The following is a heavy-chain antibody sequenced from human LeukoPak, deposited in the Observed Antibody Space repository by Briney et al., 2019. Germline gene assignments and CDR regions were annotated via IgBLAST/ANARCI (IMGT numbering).Heavy chain of an antibody. J-gene: IGHJ4*02. D-gene: IGHD3-10*01. CDR3: ASDYGSGSYYNVPDY. CDR2: ISYDGSNK. Sequence: GRSLRLSCAASGFTFSSYAMHRVRQAPGKGLEWVAVISYDGSNKYYADSVKDRFTISRDNSKNTLYLQMNSLRAEDTAVYYCASDYGSGSYYNVPDYWGQGTLVTVSS. CDR1: GFTFSSYA. V-gene: IGHV3-30-3*01.